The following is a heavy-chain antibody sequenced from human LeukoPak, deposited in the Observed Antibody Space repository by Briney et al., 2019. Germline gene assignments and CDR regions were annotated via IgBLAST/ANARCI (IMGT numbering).Heavy chain of an antibody. V-gene: IGHV7-4-1*02. CDR2: INTNTGNP. CDR1: GYTFTSRA. J-gene: IGHJ4*02. D-gene: IGHD6-13*01. CDR3: ARGGYPYLSTCYSDY. Sequence: ASVKVSCKASGYTFTSRAINWVRQAPGQGLEWMGWINTNTGNPTYAQGFTGRFVFSLDTSVSTAYLQISSLKAEDTAMYYCARGGYPYLSTCYSDYWGQGTLVTVSS.